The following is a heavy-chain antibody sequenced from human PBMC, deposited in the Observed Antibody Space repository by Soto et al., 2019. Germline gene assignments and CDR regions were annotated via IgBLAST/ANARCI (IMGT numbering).Heavy chain of an antibody. Sequence: QVQLVESGGGVVQPGRSLRLSCAASGFTFSSYGMHWVRQAPGKGLEWVAVIWYDGSNQYYADSVEGRFTISSDNSKNTLYRQMDSMSGQDTAVYFCGGDRVEITPLYCFAYWGQGTLVTVSS. J-gene: IGHJ4*02. CDR3: GGDRVEITPLYCFAY. CDR1: GFTFSSYG. CDR2: IWYDGSNQ. V-gene: IGHV3-33*01.